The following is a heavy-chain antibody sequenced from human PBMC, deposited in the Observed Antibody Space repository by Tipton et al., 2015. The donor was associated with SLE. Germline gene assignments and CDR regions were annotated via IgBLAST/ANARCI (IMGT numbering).Heavy chain of an antibody. J-gene: IGHJ4*01. CDR2: IDPDNGGT. CDR1: GYTFTAYY. Sequence: QVQLVQSGSELKKPGASVKVSCKASGYTFTAYYVHWMRQAPGQGLEWMGRIDPDNGGTSYAQKFQGRVTMTRDTSITAAYMELSGLQSDDTAVYFCVSSALHSGWSYWGHGTLVTVSS. V-gene: IGHV1-2*06. D-gene: IGHD6-19*01. CDR3: VSSALHSGWSY.